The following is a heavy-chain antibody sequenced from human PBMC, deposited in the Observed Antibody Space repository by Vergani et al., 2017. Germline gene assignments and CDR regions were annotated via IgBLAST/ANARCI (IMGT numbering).Heavy chain of an antibody. CDR1: GYTFTSYG. D-gene: IGHD6-13*01. V-gene: IGHV1-18*01. CDR2: ISAYNGNT. J-gene: IGHJ6*01. Sequence: QVQLVQSGAEVKKPGASVKVSCKASGYTFTSYGISWVRQAPGQGLEWMGWISAYNGNTNYAQKRQGRVTMTTYTATSTAYLELRSLRSGDTAVYYCAGGVLAAAGTPYYYYGMDGWGGGATVTVYS. CDR3: AGGVLAAAGTPYYYYGMDG.